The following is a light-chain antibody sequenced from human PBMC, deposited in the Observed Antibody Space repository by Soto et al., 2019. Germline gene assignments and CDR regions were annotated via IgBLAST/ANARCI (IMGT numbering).Light chain of an antibody. CDR2: DTS. J-gene: IGKJ5*01. V-gene: IGKV3D-20*02. Sequence: EFLLTQSPGTLSLSPGERASLSCRVSQSLTNSFIAWYQQRPGQAPRLLIYDTSSRASGIPDRFSGSGSGTDFTLTISSLEPEDSAVYYCQQRHMWPITFGQGTRLEIK. CDR1: QSLTNSF. CDR3: QQRHMWPIT.